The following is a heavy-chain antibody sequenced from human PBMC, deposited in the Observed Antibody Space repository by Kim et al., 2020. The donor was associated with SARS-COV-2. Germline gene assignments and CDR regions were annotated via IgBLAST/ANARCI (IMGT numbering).Heavy chain of an antibody. CDR1: GYSFANYW. CDR3: ARHPRNYYDGRGYYSQDALDI. D-gene: IGHD3-22*01. J-gene: IGHJ3*02. Sequence: GESLKISCEGSGYSFANYWIAWVRQMPGKGLEWMGTIFPGDSHTRNNPSFQGQVTISADMSFSTAYLQWGSLQASDTAIYYCARHPRNYYDGRGYYSQDALDIWGQGTMVTVSS. V-gene: IGHV5-51*01. CDR2: IFPGDSHT.